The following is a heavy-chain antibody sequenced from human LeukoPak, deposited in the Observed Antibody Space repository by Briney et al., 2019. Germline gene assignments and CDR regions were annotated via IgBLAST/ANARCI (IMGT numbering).Heavy chain of an antibody. CDR1: GGSFSGYY. V-gene: IGHV4-34*01. Sequence: PSETLSLTCAVYGGSFSGYYWSWIRQPPGKGLEWIGEINHSGSTNYNPSLKSRVTISVDTSKNQFSLKLPSVTAADTAVYFCARLGSYHDFWGQGALVTVSS. J-gene: IGHJ4*02. CDR2: INHSGST. CDR3: ARLGSYHDF. D-gene: IGHD1-26*01.